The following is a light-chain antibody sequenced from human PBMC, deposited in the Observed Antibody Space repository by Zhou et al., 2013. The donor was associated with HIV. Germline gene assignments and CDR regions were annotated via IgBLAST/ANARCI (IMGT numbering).Light chain of an antibody. CDR1: QDISNY. CDR2: DAS. V-gene: IGKV1-33*01. J-gene: IGKJ5*01. Sequence: DIQMTQSPSSLSASVGDRVTITCQASQDISNYLNWFQQKPGKAPKLLIYDASNLATGVPSRFSARGSGTDFSLTISSLQPEDFATYYCQQYDNLPTFGQGTRLDTK. CDR3: QQYDNLPT.